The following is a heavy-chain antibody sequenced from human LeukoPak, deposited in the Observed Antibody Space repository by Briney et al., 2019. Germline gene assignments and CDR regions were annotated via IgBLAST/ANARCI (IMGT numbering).Heavy chain of an antibody. CDR2: ISAYSGNT. D-gene: IGHD3-3*01. CDR3: ARDPLTIFGVVIMDLDD. CDR1: GYTFTSYG. J-gene: IGHJ4*02. V-gene: IGHV1-18*01. Sequence: VASVKVSCKASGYTFTSYGISWVRQAPGQGLEWMGWISAYSGNTNYAQKLQGRVTMTTDTSTSTSYMELRSLRSDDTAVYYCARDPLTIFGVVIMDLDDGGQGTLVTVSS.